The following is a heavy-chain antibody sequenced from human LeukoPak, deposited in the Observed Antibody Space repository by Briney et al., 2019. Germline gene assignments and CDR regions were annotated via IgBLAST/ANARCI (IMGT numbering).Heavy chain of an antibody. Sequence: GGSLRLSCAASGFTFSIYGMHWVREARGKGLEWLAVISYDGSNKYYADSVKGRFAISRDNSQNTLYLQMNSLRAEDTAVYYCAKGEYYYDSSGYPSYFDYWGQGTLVTVSS. CDR3: AKGEYYYDSSGYPSYFDY. CDR2: ISYDGSNK. V-gene: IGHV3-30*18. D-gene: IGHD3-22*01. CDR1: GFTFSIYG. J-gene: IGHJ4*02.